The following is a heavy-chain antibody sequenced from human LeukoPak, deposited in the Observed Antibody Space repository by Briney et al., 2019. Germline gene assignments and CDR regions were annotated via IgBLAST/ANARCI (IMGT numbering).Heavy chain of an antibody. V-gene: IGHV3-23*01. Sequence: GGSLRLSCAASGFTFSSYAMSWVRQAPGKGLEWVSAISGSGGSTYYADSVKGRFTISRDNSKNTLYLQMNSLRAEDTAVYYCARVGGLSSSWQNVGEEYFQHWGQGTLVTVSS. J-gene: IGHJ1*01. CDR3: ARVGGLSSSWQNVGEEYFQH. CDR1: GFTFSSYA. D-gene: IGHD6-13*01. CDR2: ISGSGGST.